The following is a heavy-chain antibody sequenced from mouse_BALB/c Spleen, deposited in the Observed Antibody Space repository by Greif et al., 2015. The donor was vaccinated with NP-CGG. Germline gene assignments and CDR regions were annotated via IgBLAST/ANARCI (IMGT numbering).Heavy chain of an antibody. J-gene: IGHJ4*01. Sequence: EVHLVESGGGLVQPGGSLKLSCAASGFTFSSYGMSWVRQTPDKRLELVATINSNGGSTYYPDSVKGRFTISRDNAKNTLYLQMSSLKSEDTAMYYCARDKSYYGNGYAMDYWGQGTSVTVSS. CDR3: ARDKSYYGNGYAMDY. CDR1: GFTFSSYG. D-gene: IGHD2-10*01. V-gene: IGHV5-6-3*01. CDR2: INSNGGST.